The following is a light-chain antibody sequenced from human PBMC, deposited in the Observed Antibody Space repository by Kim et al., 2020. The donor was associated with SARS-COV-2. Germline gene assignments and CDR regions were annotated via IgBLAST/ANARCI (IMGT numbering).Light chain of an antibody. CDR3: QQYHHWWT. V-gene: IGKV3-15*01. J-gene: IGKJ1*01. Sequence: SVSPGERATRSCRASQSVSSDLAWYQQEPGQAPRLLIYDSSTRATGIPARFSGSGSGTEFTLTISSLQSEDFAIYYCQQYHHWWTFGQGTKVDIK. CDR1: QSVSSD. CDR2: DSS.